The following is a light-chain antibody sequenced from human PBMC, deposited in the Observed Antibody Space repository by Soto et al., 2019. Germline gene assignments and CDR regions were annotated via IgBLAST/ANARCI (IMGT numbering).Light chain of an antibody. CDR3: QQYSDWPRT. V-gene: IGKV3-15*01. CDR1: ESVRTS. J-gene: IGKJ1*01. CDR2: GAS. Sequence: VLTQSPATLSVSPGERVTLSCRASESVRTSLAWYQHKPGRSPSLLMYGASNRATGVPDRFSGSGSGTDFTLTITSLQSDDLAIYYCQQYSDWPRTFDQGTKLEIK.